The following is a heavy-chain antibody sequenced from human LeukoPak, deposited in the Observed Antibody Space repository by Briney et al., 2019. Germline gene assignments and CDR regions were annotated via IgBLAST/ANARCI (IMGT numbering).Heavy chain of an antibody. V-gene: IGHV1-69*13. J-gene: IGHJ4*02. CDR1: GGTFSSYA. CDR3: AADYGDRRGPWYFDY. Sequence: ASVKVSCKASGGTFSSYAISWVRQAPGQGLEWMGGIIPIFGTANYAQKFQGRVTITADESTSTAYMELSSLRSEDTAVYYCAADYGDRRGPWYFDYWGQGTLVIVSS. CDR2: IIPIFGTA. D-gene: IGHD4-17*01.